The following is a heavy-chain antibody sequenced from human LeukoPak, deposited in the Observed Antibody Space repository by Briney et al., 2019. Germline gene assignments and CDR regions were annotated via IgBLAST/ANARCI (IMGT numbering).Heavy chain of an antibody. CDR2: INSDGSST. CDR1: GFTFSSYW. CDR3: AKDLGYDSSGGGLAFDI. D-gene: IGHD3-22*01. J-gene: IGHJ3*02. Sequence: GGSLGLSCAASGFTFSSYWMHWVRQAPGKGLVWVSRINSDGSSTSYADSVKGRFTISRDNSKNTLYLQMNSLRAEDTAVYYCAKDLGYDSSGGGLAFDIWGQGTMVTVSS. V-gene: IGHV3-74*01.